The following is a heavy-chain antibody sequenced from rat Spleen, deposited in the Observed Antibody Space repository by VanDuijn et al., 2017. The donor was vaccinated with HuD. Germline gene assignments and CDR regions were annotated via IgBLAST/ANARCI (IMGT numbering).Heavy chain of an antibody. CDR1: GFTFSNYG. V-gene: IGHV5-29*01. Sequence: EVQLVESGGGLVQPGRSLKLSCAASGFTFSNYGMAWVRQAPTKGLEWVATISYDGSSTYYRDSVKGRFTISRDNAKSTLYLQMDSLRSEDTATYYCARHTGGFFDYWGQGVMVTVSS. CDR3: ARHTGGFFDY. CDR2: ISYDGSST. J-gene: IGHJ2*01. D-gene: IGHD4-1*01.